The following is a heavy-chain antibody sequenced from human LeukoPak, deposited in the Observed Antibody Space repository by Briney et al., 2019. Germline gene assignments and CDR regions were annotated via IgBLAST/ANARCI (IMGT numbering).Heavy chain of an antibody. CDR1: GFTVSTNY. CDR2: IYSGGST. D-gene: IGHD6-6*01. V-gene: IGHV3-66*01. J-gene: IGHJ3*02. CDR3: ARDSSIAARQDAFDI. Sequence: GGSLRLSCAVSGFTVSTNYMSWVRQAPGKGLEWVSVIYSGGSTYYADSVKGRFTISRDNSKNTLYLQMNSLRAEDTAVYYCARDSSIAARQDAFDIWGQGTMVTVSS.